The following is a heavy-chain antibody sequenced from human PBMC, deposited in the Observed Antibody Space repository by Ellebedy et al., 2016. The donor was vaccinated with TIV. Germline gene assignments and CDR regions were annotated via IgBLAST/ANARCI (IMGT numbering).Heavy chain of an antibody. J-gene: IGHJ3*02. CDR3: ARGWLRGSFDI. CDR1: GDGVSVNSGA. Sequence: LRLSCAISGDGVSVNSGAWNWVRQSPSRGLEWLGRTYYGSKWSYDYAVSVKSRVAINPDTSKNQFSLQLNSVTPEDMAVYYCARGWLRGSFDIWGQGTTVIVSS. D-gene: IGHD6-19*01. V-gene: IGHV6-1*01. CDR2: TYYGSKWSY.